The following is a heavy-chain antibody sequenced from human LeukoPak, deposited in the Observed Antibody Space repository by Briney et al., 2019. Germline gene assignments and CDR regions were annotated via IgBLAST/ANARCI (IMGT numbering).Heavy chain of an antibody. CDR3: ARKTYCSGGRCYGENWFDP. V-gene: IGHV4-59*08. CDR1: GGSISGYH. CDR2: IFYTGNA. J-gene: IGHJ5*02. D-gene: IGHD2-15*01. Sequence: SETLSLTCTVTGGSISGYHWNWIRQSPGKGLEWIANIFYTGNADYNPSLKSRVTISVDTSKNEISLLLSSVTAADTAVYYCARKTYCSGGRCYGENWFDPWGQGTLVTVSS.